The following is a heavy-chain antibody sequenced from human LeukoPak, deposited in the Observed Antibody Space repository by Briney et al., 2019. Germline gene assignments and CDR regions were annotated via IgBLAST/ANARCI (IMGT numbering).Heavy chain of an antibody. D-gene: IGHD6-13*01. CDR2: ISGSGGST. CDR3: AKSSRQLRAFDI. J-gene: IGHJ3*02. V-gene: IGHV3-23*01. Sequence: GGSLRLSCAASGFTFSSYAMSWVRQAPGKGLEWVSAISGSGGSTYYTDSVKGRFTISRDNSKNTLYLQMNSLRAEDTAVYYCAKSSRQLRAFDIWGQGTMVTVSS. CDR1: GFTFSSYA.